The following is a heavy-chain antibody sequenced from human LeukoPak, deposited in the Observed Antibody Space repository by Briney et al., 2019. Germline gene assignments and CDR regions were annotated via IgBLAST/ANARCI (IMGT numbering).Heavy chain of an antibody. D-gene: IGHD3-10*01. V-gene: IGHV1-2*02. Sequence: ASVKVSCKASGYTLTDYYIHWVRQAPGQGVEWMGWINLNSGGRNYAQKFQGRVTMTRDTSINTAYVEVSGLRSDDTAVYYCARTPSFGSVAFDIWGQGTMVTVSS. CDR2: INLNSGGR. CDR1: GYTLTDYY. J-gene: IGHJ3*02. CDR3: ARTPSFGSVAFDI.